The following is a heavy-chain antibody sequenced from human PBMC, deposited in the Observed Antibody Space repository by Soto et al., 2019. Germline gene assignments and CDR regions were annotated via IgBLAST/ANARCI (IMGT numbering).Heavy chain of an antibody. CDR2: IIPIFTTT. CDR3: ARPSGLLGQYSALVDY. J-gene: IGHJ4*02. CDR1: GGTFSNSA. Sequence: SVKVSCKASGGTFSNSAIARVRQAPGQGLEWLGMIIPIFTTTNYAQKFKDRLTISADGSTSTAYMELSGLKSEDTAVYFCARPSGLLGQYSALVDYWGQGTLVTVSS. D-gene: IGHD6-6*01. V-gene: IGHV1-69*13.